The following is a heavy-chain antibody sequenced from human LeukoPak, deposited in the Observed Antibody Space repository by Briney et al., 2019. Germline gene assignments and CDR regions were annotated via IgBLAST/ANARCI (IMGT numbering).Heavy chain of an antibody. CDR3: ATTGWFGELSQFDY. Sequence: GASVKVSCKASGYTFTGYYMHWVRQAPGQGLEWMGWINPNSGGTNYAQKFQGRVTMTRDTSISTAYMELSRLRSDDTAVYYCATTGWFGELSQFDYWGQGTLVTVSS. D-gene: IGHD3-10*01. V-gene: IGHV1-2*02. J-gene: IGHJ4*02. CDR1: GYTFTGYY. CDR2: INPNSGGT.